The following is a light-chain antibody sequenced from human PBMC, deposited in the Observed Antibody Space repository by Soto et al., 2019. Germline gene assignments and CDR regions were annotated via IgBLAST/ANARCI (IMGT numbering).Light chain of an antibody. J-gene: IGKJ2*01. V-gene: IGKV4-1*01. CDR3: QQYYGTPHT. CDR1: QSVLYSSNNKNY. CDR2: WAS. Sequence: DIVMTQSPDSLAVSLGERATINCKSSQSVLYSSNNKNYLAWYPQKPGQPPKLLIYWASTRESGVPDRFSGSGFGTDFTLTISSLQAEDVAVYFCQQYYGTPHTFGQGTKLEIK.